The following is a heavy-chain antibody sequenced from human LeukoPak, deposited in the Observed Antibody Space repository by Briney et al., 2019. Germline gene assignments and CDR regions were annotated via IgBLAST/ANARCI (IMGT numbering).Heavy chain of an antibody. J-gene: IGHJ6*02. CDR1: GFTFSSYA. CDR3: AREMATIVERQTYYYYGMDV. D-gene: IGHD5-24*01. CDR2: ISYDGSNK. V-gene: IGHV3-30-3*01. Sequence: GGSLRLSCAASGFTFSSYAMHWVRQAPGKGLEWVAVISYDGSNKYYADSVKGRFTISRDNSKNTLYLQMYSLRAEDTAVYYCAREMATIVERQTYYYYGMDVWGQGTTVTVSS.